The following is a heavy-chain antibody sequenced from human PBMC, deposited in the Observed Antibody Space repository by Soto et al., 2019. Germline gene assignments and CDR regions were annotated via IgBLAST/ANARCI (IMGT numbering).Heavy chain of an antibody. CDR1: GGSISSYY. CDR3: ARDKDWPMNWFDP. V-gene: IGHV4-59*01. CDR2: IYYSGST. Sequence: SETLSLTCTVSGGSISSYYWSWIRQPPGKGLEWIGYIYYSGSTNYNPSLKSRVTISVDTSKNQFSLKLSSVTAADTAVYYCARDKDWPMNWFDPWGQGTLVTVSS. J-gene: IGHJ5*02. D-gene: IGHD3-9*01.